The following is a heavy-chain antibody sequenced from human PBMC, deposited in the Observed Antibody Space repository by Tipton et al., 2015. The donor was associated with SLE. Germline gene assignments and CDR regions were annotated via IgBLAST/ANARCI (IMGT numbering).Heavy chain of an antibody. CDR2: IYHSGST. Sequence: TLSLTCAVYGGSFSGNYWSWIRQVPGKGLEWIGYIYHSGSTYYNPSLKSRVTISVDRSKNQFSLKLSSVTAADTAVYYCARGGSGSYHGYWGQGTLVTVSS. CDR1: GGSFSGNY. D-gene: IGHD1-26*01. V-gene: IGHV4-34*09. CDR3: ARGGSGSYHGY. J-gene: IGHJ4*02.